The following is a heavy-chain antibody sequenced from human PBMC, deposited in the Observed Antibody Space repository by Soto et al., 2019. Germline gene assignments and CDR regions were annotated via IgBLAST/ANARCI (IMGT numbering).Heavy chain of an antibody. CDR1: GYTFTTYG. D-gene: IGHD2-15*01. CDR2: ISGYSGNT. V-gene: IGHV1-18*01. Sequence: GASVKVSCKASGYTFTTYGINWVRQAPGQGLEWMGWISGYSGNTTYAQKFQDRVTMTRDTSTSTVYMELSRLRSEDTAVYYCARVKARVVGADYYYYGMDVWGQGTTVTVSS. J-gene: IGHJ6*02. CDR3: ARVKARVVGADYYYYGMDV.